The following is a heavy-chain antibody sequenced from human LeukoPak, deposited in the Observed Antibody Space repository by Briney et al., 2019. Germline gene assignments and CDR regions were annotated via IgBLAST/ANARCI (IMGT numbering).Heavy chain of an antibody. Sequence: SETLSLTCAVYGGSFSGYYWSWIRQPPGKGLEWIGYIYHSGSTYYNPSLKSRVTISVDRSKNQFSLKLSSVTAADTAVYYCARGKPSLRFLEWTRGFDPRGQGTLVTVSS. CDR2: IYHSGST. D-gene: IGHD3-3*01. CDR1: GGSFSGYY. V-gene: IGHV4-34*01. J-gene: IGHJ5*02. CDR3: ARGKPSLRFLEWTRGFDP.